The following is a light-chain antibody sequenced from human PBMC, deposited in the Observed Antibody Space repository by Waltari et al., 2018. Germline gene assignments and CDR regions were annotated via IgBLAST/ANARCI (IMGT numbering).Light chain of an antibody. CDR1: QSLVHGDESTY. J-gene: IGKJ2*01. CDR3: MQGTHWPYT. CDR2: KVS. Sequence: EVVMTQSPLSLPVTLGQTAPISCTSSQSLVHGDESTYLQWFQQRPGQSPRRLMYKVSYRDSGVPDRFSGSGSGTDFTLKISRVEAEDVGVYYCMQGTHWPYTFGQGTKLDIK. V-gene: IGKV2-30*02.